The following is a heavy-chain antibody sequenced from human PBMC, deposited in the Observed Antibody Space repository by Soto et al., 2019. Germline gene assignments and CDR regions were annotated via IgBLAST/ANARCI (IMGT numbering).Heavy chain of an antibody. Sequence: SETLSLTCTVSGGSISSYYWSWIRQPPGKGLEWIGYIYYSGSTNYNPSLKSRVTISVDTSKNQFSLKLSSVTAADTAVYYCARALVDFWSVQNCGPPRNWFAPWGQGNLVTVSS. D-gene: IGHD3-3*01. J-gene: IGHJ5*02. CDR1: GGSISSYY. CDR2: IYYSGST. CDR3: ARALVDFWSVQNCGPPRNWFAP. V-gene: IGHV4-59*01.